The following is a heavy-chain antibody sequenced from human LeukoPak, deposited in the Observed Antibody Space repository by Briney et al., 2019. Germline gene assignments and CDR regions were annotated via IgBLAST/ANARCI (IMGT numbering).Heavy chain of an antibody. J-gene: IGHJ3*02. CDR1: GGTFSSYA. CDR3: ARELISGDWTWDI. V-gene: IGHV1-46*01. CDR2: INPSGGTT. Sequence: ASVKVSCKASGGTFSSYAISWVRQAPGQGLEWMGTINPSGGTTNYAQKFQGRITMTRDTSTTTVYMELSSLRSEDTAVYYCARELISGDWTWDIWGQGTMVTVSS. D-gene: IGHD2-21*02.